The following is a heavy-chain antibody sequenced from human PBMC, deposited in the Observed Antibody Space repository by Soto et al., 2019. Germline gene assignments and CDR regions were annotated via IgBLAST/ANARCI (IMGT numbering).Heavy chain of an antibody. Sequence: KPSETLSLTCAVYGGSFSGYYWSWIRQPPGKGLEWIGEINHSGSTNYNPSLKSRVAISVDTSKNQFSLKLSSVTAADTAVYYCARGRCSSSWLCQSYYYYGMDVWGQGTTVTVSS. CDR3: ARGRCSSSWLCQSYYYYGMDV. D-gene: IGHD6-13*01. J-gene: IGHJ6*02. CDR1: GGSFSGYY. CDR2: INHSGST. V-gene: IGHV4-34*01.